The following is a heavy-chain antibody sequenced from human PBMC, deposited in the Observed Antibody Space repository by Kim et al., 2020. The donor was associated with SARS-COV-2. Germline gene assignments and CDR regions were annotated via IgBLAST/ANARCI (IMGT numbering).Heavy chain of an antibody. J-gene: IGHJ5*02. V-gene: IGHV3-21*01. Sequence: SYIYYADSGKGRFTISRDNAKNSLYLQMNSLRAEDTAVYYCASWYYYDSSSWGQGTLDTVSS. D-gene: IGHD3-22*01. CDR2: SYI. CDR3: ASWYYYDSSS.